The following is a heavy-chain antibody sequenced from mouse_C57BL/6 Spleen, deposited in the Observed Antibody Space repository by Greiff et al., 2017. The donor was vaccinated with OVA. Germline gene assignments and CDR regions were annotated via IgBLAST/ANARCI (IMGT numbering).Heavy chain of an antibody. D-gene: IGHD3-3*01. V-gene: IGHV5-17*01. CDR1: GFTFSDYG. J-gene: IGHJ2*01. Sequence: VQLKESGGGLVKPGGSLKLSCAASGFTFSDYGMHWVRQAPEKGLEWVAYISSGSSTIYYADTVKGRFTISRDNAKNTLFLQMTSLRSEDTAMYYCAKGGWGPLFDYWGQGTTLTVSS. CDR3: AKGGWGPLFDY. CDR2: ISSGSSTI.